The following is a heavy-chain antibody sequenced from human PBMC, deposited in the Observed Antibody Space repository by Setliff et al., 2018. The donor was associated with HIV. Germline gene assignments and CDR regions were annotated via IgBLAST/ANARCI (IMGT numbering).Heavy chain of an antibody. J-gene: IGHJ6*03. V-gene: IGHV4-61*09. CDR3: ARLPRGPDRSYYMDV. CDR2: IYTSGST. CDR1: GGSISSGNFY. Sequence: SETLSLTCTVSGGSISSGNFYWSWIRQPAGKGLEWIGHIYTSGSTNYNPSLKSRVTIPVDTSKNQFSLKLSSVTAADTAVYYCARLPRGPDRSYYMDVWGKGTTVTVSS.